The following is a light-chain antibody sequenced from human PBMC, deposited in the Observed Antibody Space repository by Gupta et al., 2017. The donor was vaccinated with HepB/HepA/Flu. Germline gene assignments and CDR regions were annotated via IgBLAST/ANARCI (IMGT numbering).Light chain of an antibody. Sequence: QFLLPQPPSVSAAPGQKVTISCSGTSSPFGNSYVSWYQQLPGTAPKLVFYDSNRRLSGIPDRFSGSKSGTSATLSTTGPQTGEEADYYCGTEDSSRARCVFGPGTRVTVL. CDR1: SSPFGNSY. CDR2: DSN. V-gene: IGLV1-51*01. J-gene: IGLJ1*01. CDR3: GTEDSSRARCV.